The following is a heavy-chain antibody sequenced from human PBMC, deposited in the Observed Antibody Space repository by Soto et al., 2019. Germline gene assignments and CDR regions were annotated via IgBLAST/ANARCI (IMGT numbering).Heavy chain of an antibody. CDR3: AKGRNYDKVRVSYLAH. Sequence: GGSLRLSCAASGFTFSIYAMSLVRQSPGKGLEWVSAISGSGGSTYYADSVKGRFTISRDNSKNTLYQQMNSLRAEDTAVYYCAKGRNYDKVRVSYLAHWGQGTRVTVSS. V-gene: IGHV3-23*01. CDR2: ISGSGGST. J-gene: IGHJ4*02. D-gene: IGHD3-16*01. CDR1: GFTFSIYA.